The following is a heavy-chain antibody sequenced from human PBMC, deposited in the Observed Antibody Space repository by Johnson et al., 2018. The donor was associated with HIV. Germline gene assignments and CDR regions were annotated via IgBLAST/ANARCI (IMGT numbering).Heavy chain of an antibody. V-gene: IGHV3-13*01. CDR2: IATAGDT. J-gene: IGHJ3*02. D-gene: IGHD3-22*01. CDR1: GFTFSSYD. Sequence: VQLVESGGGLVQPGGSLRLSCAASGFTFSSYDMHWVRQATGKGLEWVSAIATAGDTYSPVSVKGRFTISSENAKNTLSLQMNSLRAEDPAVYYCAGDRRNYYDRSGYPDYDAFDIWGQGTVVTVSS. CDR3: AGDRRNYYDRSGYPDYDAFDI.